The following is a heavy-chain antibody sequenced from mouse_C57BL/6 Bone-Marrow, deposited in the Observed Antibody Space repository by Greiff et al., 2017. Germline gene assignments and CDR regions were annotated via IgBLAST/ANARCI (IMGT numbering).Heavy chain of an antibody. CDR2: ISGGGGNT. D-gene: IGHD1-1*01. J-gene: IGHJ1*03. CDR1: GFTFSSYT. V-gene: IGHV5-9*01. CDR3: SRQVTTVLATKYFDV. Sequence: EVMLVESGGGLVKPGGSLKLSCAASGFTFSSYTMSWVSQTPEQRLQWVAAISGGGGNTYYPDSVKGRFTISRDNDKNILYLQMSSLRSEDTALYYCSRQVTTVLATKYFDVWGTGTTVTVAS.